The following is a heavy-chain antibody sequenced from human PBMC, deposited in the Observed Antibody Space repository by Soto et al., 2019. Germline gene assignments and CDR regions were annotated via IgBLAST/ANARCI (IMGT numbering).Heavy chain of an antibody. J-gene: IGHJ3*02. CDR3: ARTYECAKSDCYRAFDI. CDR2: TSSDGTDN. CDR1: GFTFSSYA. D-gene: IGHD2-21*02. V-gene: IGHV3-30*04. Sequence: AQLVESGGGLVQPGGSLRLSCAASGFTFSSYAMHWVRQAPGTGPEWVAATSSDGTDNVYADSVSGRFTISRDNSKNTLYLQMNSLRSEDAAVYYCARTYECAKSDCYRAFDIWGQGTMVTVSS.